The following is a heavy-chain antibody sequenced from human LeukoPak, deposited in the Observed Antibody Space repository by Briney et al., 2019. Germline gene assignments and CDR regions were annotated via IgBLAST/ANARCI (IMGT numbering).Heavy chain of an antibody. CDR3: ASGSSGYDP. D-gene: IGHD5-12*01. CDR1: GGSFSGYY. V-gene: IGHV4-34*01. CDR2: INHSGST. J-gene: IGHJ5*02. Sequence: SETLSLTCAVYGGSFSGYYWSWIRQPPGKGLEWIGEINHSGSTNYNPSLKSRVTISVDTSKNQFSLKLSSVTAADTAVYFCASGSSGYDPWGQGTLGTVSS.